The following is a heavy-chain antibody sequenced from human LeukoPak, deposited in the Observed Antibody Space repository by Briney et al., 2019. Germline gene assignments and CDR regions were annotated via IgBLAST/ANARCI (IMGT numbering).Heavy chain of an antibody. CDR3: ARGRVLHFYPYYFDY. CDR2: INHSGST. CDR1: GGSFSGYY. Sequence: PSETLSLTCAVYGGSFSGYYWSWIRQPPGKGLEWIGEINHSGSTNYNPSLKSRVTISVDTSKNQFSLKLSSVTAADTAVYYCARGRVLHFYPYYFDYWGQGTLVTVSS. V-gene: IGHV4-34*01. D-gene: IGHD2/OR15-2a*01. J-gene: IGHJ4*02.